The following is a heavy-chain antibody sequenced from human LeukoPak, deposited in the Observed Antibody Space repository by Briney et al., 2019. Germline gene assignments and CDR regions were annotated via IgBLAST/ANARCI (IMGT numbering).Heavy chain of an antibody. CDR1: AYSFTDYY. D-gene: IGHD1-1*01. CDR2: INPKSGDT. CDR3: ARVAISPGIGTIHTFEY. J-gene: IGHJ4*02. V-gene: IGHV1-2*02. Sequence: ASVKVSCKASAYSFTDYYMHWVRQALGQGLEWMGWINPKSGDTKYAQKFQGRVTMTRDTSISTAYMELSRLRSDDTAVYYCARVAISPGIGTIHTFEYWGQGTLVTVSS.